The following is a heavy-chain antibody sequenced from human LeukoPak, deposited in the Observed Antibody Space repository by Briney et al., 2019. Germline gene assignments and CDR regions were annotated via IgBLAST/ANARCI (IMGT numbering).Heavy chain of an antibody. CDR3: TADVPNDDGDYVPIDY. Sequence: PGGSLRLSCAVSGFTFSNAWMTWFRQAPGKGLEWAGRIKSKRDGGTTDYAAPGKGRFTISRDDSENTLYLQMNSLKTEDTAVYYCTADVPNDDGDYVPIDYWGQGTLVTVSS. V-gene: IGHV3-15*01. D-gene: IGHD4-17*01. CDR2: IKSKRDGGTT. CDR1: GFTFSNAW. J-gene: IGHJ4*02.